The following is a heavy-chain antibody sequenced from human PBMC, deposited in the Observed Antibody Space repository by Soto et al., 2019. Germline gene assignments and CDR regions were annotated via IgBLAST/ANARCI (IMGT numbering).Heavy chain of an antibody. CDR2: IKQDGSEK. J-gene: IGHJ4*02. D-gene: IGHD1-26*01. CDR1: GFTFSSYC. Sequence: EVQLVESGGGLVQPGGSLRLSCAASGFTFSSYCMSLVRQAPGKGLEWVANIKQDGSEKFYVDSVKGRFTISRDNAKNSLYLQMNSLRVEDTAVYYCARGRGTDYWGQGTLVTVSS. V-gene: IGHV3-7*01. CDR3: ARGRGTDY.